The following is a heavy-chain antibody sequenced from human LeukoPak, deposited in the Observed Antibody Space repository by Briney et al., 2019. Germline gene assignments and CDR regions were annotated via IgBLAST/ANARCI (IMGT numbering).Heavy chain of an antibody. V-gene: IGHV3-30*02. CDR3: AKVWYYYDSGGYYAVYYYYYMDV. CDR2: IRYDGSNK. J-gene: IGHJ6*03. D-gene: IGHD3-22*01. Sequence: GGSLRLSCAASGFTFSSYGMHWVRQAPGKGLEWVAFIRYDGSNKYYADSVKGRFTISRDNSKNTLYLQMNSLRAEDTAVYYCAKVWYYYDSGGYYAVYYYYYMDVWGKGTTVTVSS. CDR1: GFTFSSYG.